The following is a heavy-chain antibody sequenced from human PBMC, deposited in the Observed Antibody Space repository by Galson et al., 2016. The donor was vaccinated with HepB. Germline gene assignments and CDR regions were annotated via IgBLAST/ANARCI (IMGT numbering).Heavy chain of an antibody. CDR1: GFTFSSHW. D-gene: IGHD2-15*01. J-gene: IGHJ6*04. CDR2: IKQDGSDK. V-gene: IGHV3-7*01. CDR3: ARRLSVLVIAARGWGYGLDV. Sequence: SLRLSCAASGFTFSSHWMSWVRQAPGRGLEWVANIKQDGSDKYYVDSVKGQFTISRDNAKNSLYLQMNSLRAEDTAVYYCARRLSVLVIAARGWGYGLDVWGKGTTVTVSS.